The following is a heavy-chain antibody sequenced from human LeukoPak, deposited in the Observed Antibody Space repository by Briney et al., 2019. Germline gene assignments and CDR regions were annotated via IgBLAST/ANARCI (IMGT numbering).Heavy chain of an antibody. CDR3: ARSHCSGGRCYEDDY. D-gene: IGHD2-15*01. J-gene: IGHJ4*02. Sequence: AASVKVSCKASGYTFTSYYMHWVRQAPGQGLEWMGIINPSAGSTSYVQKFQGRVTMTRDTSTSTVYMELSSLRSEDTAVYYCARSHCSGGRCYEDDYWGQGTLVTVSS. V-gene: IGHV1-46*01. CDR2: INPSAGST. CDR1: GYTFTSYY.